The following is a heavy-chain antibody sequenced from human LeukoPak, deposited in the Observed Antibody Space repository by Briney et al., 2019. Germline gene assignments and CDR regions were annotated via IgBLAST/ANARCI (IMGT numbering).Heavy chain of an antibody. CDR1: GFTFSNYY. J-gene: IGHJ4*02. CDR3: AKDSVAGATHYFDH. CDR2: ISTTSTYI. V-gene: IGHV3-21*01. Sequence: GGSLRLSCTASGFTFSNYYMNWVRQAPGKGLEWVSAISTTSTYIYYADSVKGRFTISRDNAENSLYLQMNNLRAEDTAVYYCAKDSVAGATHYFDHWGQGTLVAVSS. D-gene: IGHD1-26*01.